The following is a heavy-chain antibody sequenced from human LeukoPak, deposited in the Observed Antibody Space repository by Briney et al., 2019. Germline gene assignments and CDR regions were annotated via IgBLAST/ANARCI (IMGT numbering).Heavy chain of an antibody. J-gene: IGHJ6*02. CDR3: ARHDYDYYGMDV. V-gene: IGHV4-31*03. CDR2: IYYSGST. D-gene: IGHD3-3*01. Sequence: PSQTLSLTCTVSGGSISSGGYYWSWIRQHPGKGLEWIGYIYYSGSTYYNPSLKSRVTISVDTSKNQFSLKLSSVTAADTAVYYCARHDYDYYGMDVWGQGTTVTVSS. CDR1: GGSISSGGYY.